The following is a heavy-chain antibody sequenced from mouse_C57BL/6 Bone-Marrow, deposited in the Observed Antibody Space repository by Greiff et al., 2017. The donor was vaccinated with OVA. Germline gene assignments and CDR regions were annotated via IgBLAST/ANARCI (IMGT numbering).Heavy chain of an antibody. Sequence: QVQLQQSGAELVRPGASVTLSCKASGYTFTDYEMHWVKQTPVHGLEWIGAIDPATGGTAYNQKFKGKATLTADKSSSTAYMELRSLTSEDSAVYYCTRTDYDNVDYWGQGTTLTVSS. D-gene: IGHD2-4*01. CDR3: TRTDYDNVDY. V-gene: IGHV1-15*01. CDR1: GYTFTDYE. J-gene: IGHJ2*01. CDR2: IDPATGGT.